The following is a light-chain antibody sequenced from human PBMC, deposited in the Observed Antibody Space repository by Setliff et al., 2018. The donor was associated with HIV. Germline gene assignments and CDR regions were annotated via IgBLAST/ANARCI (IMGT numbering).Light chain of an antibody. CDR2: GNS. CDR3: QSYDSSLSGYV. V-gene: IGLV1-40*01. J-gene: IGLJ1*01. CDR1: SPNIGAGYD. Sequence: QSVLTQPPSVSGAPGQGVTVSCTGSSPNIGAGYDVHWYQQLPGTPPKLLIYGNSNRPSGVPDRFSGSKSGTSASLAITGLQAEDEADYYCQSYDSSLSGYVFGTGTKVTVL.